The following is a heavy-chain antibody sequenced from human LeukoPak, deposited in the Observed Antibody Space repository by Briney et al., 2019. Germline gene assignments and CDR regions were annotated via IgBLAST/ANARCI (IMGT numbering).Heavy chain of an antibody. CDR3: AKQCGGSDWFDAFDI. J-gene: IGHJ3*02. V-gene: IGHV3-30*18. Sequence: QSGGSLRLSCAASGFTFSYYGLHWVRQGPGKGLEWVAVISYDGSNKYYADSVKGRFTISRDNSKNTLYLQMNSPRAEDTAVYYCAKQCGGSDWFDAFDIWGQGTMVTVSS. CDR2: ISYDGSNK. CDR1: GFTFSYYG. D-gene: IGHD6-19*01.